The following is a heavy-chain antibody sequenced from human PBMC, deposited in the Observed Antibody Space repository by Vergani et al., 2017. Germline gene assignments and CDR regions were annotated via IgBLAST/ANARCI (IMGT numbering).Heavy chain of an antibody. V-gene: IGHV3-15*05. D-gene: IGHD2-8*01. CDR3: WDTNYANSWDF. CDR1: GFTFSSYS. CDR2: SKPKTEGGTT. Sequence: EVQLVESGGGLVKPGGSLRVSCVASGFTFSSYSMTWVRQAPGKGLEYIGLSKPKTEGGTTHYNAAMKGRVTISRDDSKSVLFLEMTNLAPEDTAVYYCWDTNYANSWDFWGQGSLVTVSS. J-gene: IGHJ4*02.